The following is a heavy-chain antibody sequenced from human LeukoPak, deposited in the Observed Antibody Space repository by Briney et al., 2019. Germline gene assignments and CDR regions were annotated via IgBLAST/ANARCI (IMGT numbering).Heavy chain of an antibody. V-gene: IGHV3-30*02. Sequence: GGSLRLSCVASGFSFSSYGIHWVRQAPGKGLEWVTLIWYDGSNKYYADSVKGRFTISRDNSKNTLYLQMNSLRAEDTAVYYCAKALAWGAVADPFDYWGQGTLVTVSS. D-gene: IGHD6-19*01. CDR2: IWYDGSNK. CDR3: AKALAWGAVADPFDY. J-gene: IGHJ4*02. CDR1: GFSFSSYG.